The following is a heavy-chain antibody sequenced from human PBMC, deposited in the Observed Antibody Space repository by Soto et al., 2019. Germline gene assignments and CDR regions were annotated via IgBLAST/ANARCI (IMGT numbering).Heavy chain of an antibody. J-gene: IGHJ3*02. CDR3: ARDSSGYGDAFDI. CDR1: GGSISSGGYY. CDR2: IYYSGST. Sequence: QVQLQESGPGLVKPSQTLSLTCTVSGGSISSGGYYWSWIRQHPGKGLEWIGYIYYSGSTYYNPSLTSRVTISVDTSKNQFSLKLSSVTAAYTAVYYCARDSSGYGDAFDIWGQGTMVTVSS. V-gene: IGHV4-31*03. D-gene: IGHD3-22*01.